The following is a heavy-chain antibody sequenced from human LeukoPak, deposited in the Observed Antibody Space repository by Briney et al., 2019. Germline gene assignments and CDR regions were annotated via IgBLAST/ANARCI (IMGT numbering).Heavy chain of an antibody. J-gene: IGHJ6*02. D-gene: IGHD2-2*02. V-gene: IGHV1-46*01. CDR2: INPSGGRT. CDR3: ARDQTDCSRTNCYNLHYGMDV. Sequence: EASVKVSCKASGYTFTSHYMHWVRQAPGQGLEWMGIINPSGGRTSYAEKFQDRVTMTRDTSTSIVYMELSSLRSEDTAVYYCARDQTDCSRTNCYNLHYGMDVWGQGSTVTVSS. CDR1: GYTFTSHY.